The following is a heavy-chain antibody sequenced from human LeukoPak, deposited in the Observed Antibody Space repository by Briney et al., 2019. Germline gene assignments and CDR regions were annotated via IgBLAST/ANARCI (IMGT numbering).Heavy chain of an antibody. V-gene: IGHV3-72*01. CDR1: GXTFSDHY. D-gene: IGHD3-10*01. J-gene: IGHJ4*02. CDR2: TRNKANSYTT. Sequence: GGSLRLSCAASGXTFSDHYMDWVRQAPGKGQEWVGRTRNKANSYTTDYAASVKGRFTISRDESKNSLYLQMDSLKTEDTAVYYCARDGYYGSGSYFFDYWGQGTLVTVSS. CDR3: ARDGYYGSGSYFFDY.